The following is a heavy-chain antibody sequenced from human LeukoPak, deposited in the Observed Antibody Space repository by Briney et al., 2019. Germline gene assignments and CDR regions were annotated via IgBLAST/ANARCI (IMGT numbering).Heavy chain of an antibody. Sequence: PGGSLRLSCAASGFTFSTYSLNWVRQAPGKGLEWLSSLSGDKKYIYYADSVKGRFTISRDNSKNTLYLQMNSLRAEDTAVYYCAKYLVGYSYGFPSVGDYWGQGTLVTVSS. V-gene: IGHV3-21*04. CDR2: LSGDKKYI. CDR1: GFTFSTYS. CDR3: AKYLVGYSYGFPSVGDY. J-gene: IGHJ4*02. D-gene: IGHD5-18*01.